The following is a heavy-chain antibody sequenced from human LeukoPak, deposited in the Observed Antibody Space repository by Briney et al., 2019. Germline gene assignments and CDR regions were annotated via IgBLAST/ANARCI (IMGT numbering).Heavy chain of an antibody. CDR2: ISYSGIT. CDR3: ARRDYSGILPYAFDV. Sequence: NPSETLSLTCIVSGGYISGYHWGWIRQPPGKGLEWIGYISYSGITNYNPPLKSRVSMSLDTSKNQFSLRLTSVTAADTAVYFCARRDYSGILPYAFDVWGPGTLVAVSS. CDR1: GGYISGYH. J-gene: IGHJ3*01. D-gene: IGHD4-23*01. V-gene: IGHV4-59*08.